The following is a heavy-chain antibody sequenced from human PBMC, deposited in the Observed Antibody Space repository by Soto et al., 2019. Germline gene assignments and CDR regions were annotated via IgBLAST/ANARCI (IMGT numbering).Heavy chain of an antibody. Sequence: GESLKSSCQGSGYSFANFWIGWVRQLPGKGLEWMGIIYPGDHETRYSPSFHGKVTISADKSINTAYLQWNSLEASDTAFYFCARSPRSSPYFDYWGQGALVTVSS. CDR3: ARSPRSSPYFDY. CDR1: GYSFANFW. D-gene: IGHD6-13*01. V-gene: IGHV5-51*01. CDR2: IYPGDHET. J-gene: IGHJ4*02.